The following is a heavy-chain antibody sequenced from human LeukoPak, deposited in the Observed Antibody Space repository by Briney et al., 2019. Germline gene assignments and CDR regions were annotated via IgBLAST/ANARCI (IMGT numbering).Heavy chain of an antibody. CDR1: GGSINVYY. D-gene: IGHD4-11*01. V-gene: IGHV4-4*07. J-gene: IGHJ6*03. CDR2: ISTSGNT. CDR3: ARGRVSSSTWYSTYYYYYYMDV. Sequence: SETLSLTCTVSGGSINVYYWSWIRQPAGKGLQWIGRISTSGNTDYNPSLKSRVTISVDTSKNQFSLKLSSVTAADTAVYFCARGRVSSSTWYSTYYYYYYMDVWGKGTTVTVSS.